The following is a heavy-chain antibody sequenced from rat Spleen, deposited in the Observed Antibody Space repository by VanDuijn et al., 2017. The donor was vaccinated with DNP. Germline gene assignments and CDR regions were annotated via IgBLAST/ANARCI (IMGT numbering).Heavy chain of an antibody. CDR3: TRSSPGIRGYYFDY. D-gene: IGHD1-4*01. CDR2: VRYDGNNT. J-gene: IGHJ2*01. CDR1: GFTFNNYG. V-gene: IGHV5-29*01. Sequence: EVQLVESGGGLVQPGRSLKLSCAASGFTFNNYGMAWVRQAPAKGLEWVATVRYDGNNTYYRDSVKGRFTISRDNAKSTLYLQMNSLRSDDTATYYCTRSSPGIRGYYFDYWGQGVMVTVSS.